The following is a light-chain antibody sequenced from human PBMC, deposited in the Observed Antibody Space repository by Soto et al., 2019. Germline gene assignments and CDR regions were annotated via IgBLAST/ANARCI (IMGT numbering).Light chain of an antibody. J-gene: IGLJ1*01. CDR2: DVR. CDR1: SNDVGGYNY. Sequence: QSALTQPASVSGSPGQSITISCTGTSNDVGGYNYVSWYQQHPGKAPRLMIYDVRDRPSGVSDRFSASKSGNTASLTISGLQTEDEADYYCSSYTNGNTPCVFGTGTKVTVL. V-gene: IGLV2-14*03. CDR3: SSYTNGNTPCV.